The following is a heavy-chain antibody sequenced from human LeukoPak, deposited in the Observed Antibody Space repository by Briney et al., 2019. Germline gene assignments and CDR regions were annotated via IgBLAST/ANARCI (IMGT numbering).Heavy chain of an antibody. V-gene: IGHV3-7*01. D-gene: IGHD3-10*01. J-gene: IGHJ4*02. Sequence: GGSLRLSCAASGFTFSSYWMSWVRQAPGKGLEWVANIKQDGSEKYYVDSVKGRFTISRDNAKNSLYLQMNSLRAEDTAVYYCAKLGSPDYYGSGSYIFDYWGQGTLVTVSS. CDR1: GFTFSSYW. CDR3: AKLGSPDYYGSGSYIFDY. CDR2: IKQDGSEK.